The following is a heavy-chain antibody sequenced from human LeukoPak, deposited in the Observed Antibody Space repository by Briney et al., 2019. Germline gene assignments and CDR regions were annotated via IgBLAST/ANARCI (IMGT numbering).Heavy chain of an antibody. V-gene: IGHV3-53*01. CDR1: RFTFNSED. CDR2: IDSGGST. D-gene: IGHD3-16*01. J-gene: IGHJ4*02. Sequence: GGSLTLSCTASRFTFNSEDMNWVRRAPGKGLEWGAVIDSGGSTYYGDSVKGRITISRDNSKNTLYPQMDSLRAEDPAVDYCFCLDFDSWGQGTLVTVSS. CDR3: FCLDFDS.